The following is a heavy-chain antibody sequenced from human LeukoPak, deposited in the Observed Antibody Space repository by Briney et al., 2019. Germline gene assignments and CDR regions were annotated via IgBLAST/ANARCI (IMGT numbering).Heavy chain of an antibody. CDR2: INPGGGST. Sequence: GASVKVSCKASGYTFTSHYMHWVRQAPGQGLEWMGIINPGGGSTSYAQKFQGRVTMTRDTSTSTVYMELSSLRSEDTAVYYCARVPETIFGPSGYYGMDVWGQGTTVTVSS. D-gene: IGHD3-3*01. CDR1: GYTFTSHY. CDR3: ARVPETIFGPSGYYGMDV. V-gene: IGHV1-46*01. J-gene: IGHJ6*02.